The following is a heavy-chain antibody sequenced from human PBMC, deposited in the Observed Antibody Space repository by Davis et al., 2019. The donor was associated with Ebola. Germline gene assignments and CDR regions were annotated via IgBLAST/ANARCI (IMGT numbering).Heavy chain of an antibody. V-gene: IGHV1-69*04. CDR1: GGTFSGYA. CDR3: ARGRKVARMGSWFDS. Sequence: SVKVSCKASGGTFSGYAINWVRQAPGQGLEWMGRIIPVLGIVKYAQNFQGRVTITADKSTSTAYMELSGLRSEDTAVYYCARGRKVARMGSWFDSWGQGTLVTVSS. CDR2: IIPVLGIV. J-gene: IGHJ5*01. D-gene: IGHD5-12*01.